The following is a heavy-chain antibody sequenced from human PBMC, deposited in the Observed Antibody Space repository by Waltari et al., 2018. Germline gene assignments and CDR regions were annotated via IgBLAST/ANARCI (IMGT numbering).Heavy chain of an antibody. CDR2: IGGRGIST. J-gene: IGHJ5*02. V-gene: IGHV3-23*01. D-gene: IGHD3-16*02. CDR1: GFSFRRNT. CDR3: VRDESIIANSRTDNWFAP. Sequence: EVQLLESGGGLVQRGGSLRLSCAASGFSFRRNTRSWVLQAPGKGLEWVSGIGGRGISTLYADSVKGRFIISRDNSKNMVYLQMNSLRVEDTAVYYCVRDESIIANSRTDNWFAPWGQGTLVTVSS.